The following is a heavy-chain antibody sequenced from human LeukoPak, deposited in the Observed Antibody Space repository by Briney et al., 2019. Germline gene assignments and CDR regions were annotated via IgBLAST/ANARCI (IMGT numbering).Heavy chain of an antibody. Sequence: GGSLRLSCAASGFTFSSYWMHWVRQAPGKGLVWVSRINSDGSSTSYADSVKGRFTISRDNAKNTLYLQMSSLRAEDTAVYYCARGYDILTGYRFDAWGQGTLVTVSS. CDR2: INSDGSST. CDR3: ARGYDILTGYRFDA. D-gene: IGHD3-9*01. J-gene: IGHJ5*02. V-gene: IGHV3-74*01. CDR1: GFTFSSYW.